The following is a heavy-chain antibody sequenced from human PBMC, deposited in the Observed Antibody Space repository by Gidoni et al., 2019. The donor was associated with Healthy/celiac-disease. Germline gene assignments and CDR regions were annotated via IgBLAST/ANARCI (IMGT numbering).Heavy chain of an antibody. CDR1: GGTFSSYA. CDR2: IIPIFGTA. CDR3: ATSNHPYYYDSSGYSY. Sequence: QVQLVQSGAEVKKPGSSVKVSCKASGGTFSSYAISWVRQAPGQGLEWMGGIIPIFGTANYAQKFQGRVTITADESTSTAYMELSSLRSEDTAVYYCATSNHPYYYDSSGYSYWGQGTLVTVSS. D-gene: IGHD3-22*01. V-gene: IGHV1-69*01. J-gene: IGHJ4*02.